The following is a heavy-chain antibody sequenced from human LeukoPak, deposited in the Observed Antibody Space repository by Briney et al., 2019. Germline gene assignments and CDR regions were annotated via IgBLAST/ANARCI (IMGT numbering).Heavy chain of an antibody. CDR3: ARAAGGNYDFWSGYYLNWFDP. D-gene: IGHD3-3*01. J-gene: IGHJ5*02. CDR1: GGSISSGGYY. CDR2: IYYSGST. V-gene: IGHV4-31*03. Sequence: PSETLSLTCTVAGGSISSGGYYWSWIRQHPGKGLEWIGYIYYSGSTYYNPSLKSRVTISVDTSKNQFSLKLSSVTAADTAVYYCARAAGGNYDFWSGYYLNWFDPWGQGTLVTVSS.